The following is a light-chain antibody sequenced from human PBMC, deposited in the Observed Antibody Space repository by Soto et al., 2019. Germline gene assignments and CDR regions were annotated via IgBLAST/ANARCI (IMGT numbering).Light chain of an antibody. CDR2: SSN. CDR1: SSDIGTNT. J-gene: IGLJ2*01. Sequence: QSVLTQPPSASGTPGQRVTISCSGNSSDIGTNTVNWYQQLPGTAPKLLIYSSNQRPSGVPDRFSGSKSGTSASLAISGLQSEDEADYYCAAWDDSLNGVVFGGGTKLTVL. V-gene: IGLV1-44*01. CDR3: AAWDDSLNGVV.